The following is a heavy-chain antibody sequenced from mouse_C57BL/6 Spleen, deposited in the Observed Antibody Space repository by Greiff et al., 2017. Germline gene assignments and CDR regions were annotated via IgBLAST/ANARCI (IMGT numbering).Heavy chain of an antibody. J-gene: IGHJ3*01. Sequence: DVKLVESGEGLVKPGGSLKLSCAASGFTFSSYAMSWVRQTPEKRLEWVAYISSGGDYIYYPDNVKGRFTISRDNAKNNLYLQMSHLKSEDTAMYYCARDGTGPSGAYWGQGTLVTVSA. V-gene: IGHV5-9-1*02. CDR3: ARDGTGPSGAY. D-gene: IGHD2-3*01. CDR1: GFTFSSYA. CDR2: ISSGGDYI.